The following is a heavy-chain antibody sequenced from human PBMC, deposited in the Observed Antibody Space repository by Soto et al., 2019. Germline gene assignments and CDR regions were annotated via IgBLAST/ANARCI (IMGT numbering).Heavy chain of an antibody. J-gene: IGHJ4*02. D-gene: IGHD2-15*01. Sequence: EVQLVESGGGLVQPGGSLRLSCAASGFTVSSNHMSWVRQAPGKGLECVSVIYTGGTPNYADSVKGRFTISRDNSKNTLYLQMNSLRAEDTAVYYCARDSDHRYCSGGSCYSDYWGQGILVTVSS. CDR3: ARDSDHRYCSGGSCYSDY. CDR2: IYTGGTP. CDR1: GFTVSSNH. V-gene: IGHV3-66*01.